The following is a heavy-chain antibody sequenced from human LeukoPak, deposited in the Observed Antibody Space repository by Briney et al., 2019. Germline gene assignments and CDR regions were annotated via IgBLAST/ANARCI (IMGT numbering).Heavy chain of an antibody. CDR2: FDPEDGET. CDR3: ATDAKDLRFLEGAFDI. V-gene: IGHV1-24*01. D-gene: IGHD3-3*01. CDR1: GYTLTELS. J-gene: IGHJ3*02. Sequence: ASVKVSCKVSGYTLTELSMHWVRQAPGKGLEWMGGFDPEDGETIYAQKFQGRVTMTGDTSTDTAYMELSSLRSEDTAVYYCATDAKDLRFLEGAFDIWGQGTMVTVSS.